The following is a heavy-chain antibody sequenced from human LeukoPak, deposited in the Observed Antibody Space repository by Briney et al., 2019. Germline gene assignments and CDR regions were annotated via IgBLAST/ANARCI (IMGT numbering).Heavy chain of an antibody. Sequence: GGSLRLSCAASGFTFSSYAMHWVRQAPGKGLEWVAVISYDGSNKYYADSVKGRFTISRDNSKNTLYLQMNSLRAEDTAVYYCARGENYYGSGSPWFDPWGQGTLVTVSS. V-gene: IGHV3-30-3*01. J-gene: IGHJ5*02. CDR1: GFTFSSYA. CDR3: ARGENYYGSGSPWFDP. D-gene: IGHD3-10*01. CDR2: ISYDGSNK.